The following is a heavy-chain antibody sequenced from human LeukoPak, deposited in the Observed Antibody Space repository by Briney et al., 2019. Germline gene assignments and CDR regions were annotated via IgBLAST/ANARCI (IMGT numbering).Heavy chain of an antibody. V-gene: IGHV3-21*01. J-gene: IGHJ3*02. D-gene: IGHD6-13*01. CDR2: ISSSSNFI. Sequence: GGSLRLSCAASGFTFSSYSMNWVRQAPGKGLEWVSFISSSSNFIYYADSVKGRFTISRDNAKNSLYLQMNSLRAEDTAVYYCAKAATGTRNAFDIWGQGTMVTVSS. CDR3: AKAATGTRNAFDI. CDR1: GFTFSSYS.